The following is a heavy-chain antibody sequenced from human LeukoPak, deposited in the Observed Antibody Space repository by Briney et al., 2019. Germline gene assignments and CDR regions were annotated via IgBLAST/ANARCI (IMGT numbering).Heavy chain of an antibody. Sequence: ASVKVSCKASGYTFTSYGISWVRQAPGQGLEWMGWISAYNGNTNYAQKLQGRVTMTTDTSTSTAYMELRSLRADDTAVYYCARDRRGSYVDVIDYGGQGTLVTVSS. CDR1: GYTFTSYG. CDR2: ISAYNGNT. V-gene: IGHV1-18*01. J-gene: IGHJ4*02. CDR3: ARDRRGSYVDVIDY. D-gene: IGHD1-26*01.